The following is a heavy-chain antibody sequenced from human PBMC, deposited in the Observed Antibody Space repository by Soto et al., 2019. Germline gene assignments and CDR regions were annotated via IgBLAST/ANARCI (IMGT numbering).Heavy chain of an antibody. J-gene: IGHJ4*02. D-gene: IGHD3-22*01. V-gene: IGHV1-18*04. CDR2: TTAPITHT. CDR1: GYTFTSFD. CDR3: ARGGYSSGYHY. Sequence: QVQLLQSGTEVKEPGASVKVSCKASGYTFTSFDISWVRQAPGQGLEWVGWTTAPITHTNYAQKLQGRVTMTTDTSTTTAYMELRSLRSDDTAIYYCARGGYSSGYHYWGQGTLVTVSS.